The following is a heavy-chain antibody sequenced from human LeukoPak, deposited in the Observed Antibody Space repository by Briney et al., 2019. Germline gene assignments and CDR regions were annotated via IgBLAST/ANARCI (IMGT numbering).Heavy chain of an antibody. CDR2: INHSGST. Sequence: PSETLSLTCAVYGGSFSGYYWSWIRQPPGKGLEWIGEINHSGSTNYNPSLKSRVTISVDTSKNQSSLKLSSVTAADTAVYYCASGAAAGNNWFDPWGQGTLVTVSS. CDR1: GGSFSGYY. J-gene: IGHJ5*02. V-gene: IGHV4-34*01. D-gene: IGHD6-13*01. CDR3: ASGAAAGNNWFDP.